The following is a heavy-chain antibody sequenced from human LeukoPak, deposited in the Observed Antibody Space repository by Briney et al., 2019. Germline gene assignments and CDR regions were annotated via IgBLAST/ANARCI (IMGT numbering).Heavy chain of an antibody. Sequence: ASVKVSCKTSGFTFTNYGISWVREALGQGLEWMGWISAYNGNPVYAPRLQGRATLTTDTSTSTAYMELRSLRSDDTAVYYCARAGQGYYYDTSAYYFDYWGEGTLVTVSS. CDR3: ARAGQGYYYDTSAYYFDY. D-gene: IGHD3-22*01. CDR2: ISAYNGNP. CDR1: GFTFTNYG. J-gene: IGHJ4*02. V-gene: IGHV1-18*01.